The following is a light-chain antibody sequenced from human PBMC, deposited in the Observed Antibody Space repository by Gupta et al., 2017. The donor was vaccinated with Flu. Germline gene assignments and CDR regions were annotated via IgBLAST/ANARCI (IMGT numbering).Light chain of an antibody. V-gene: IGLV6-57*03. CDR2: EDT. Sequence: NFMLTQPHSVSASPGKTVTLSCTRSSGSIASNYVQWYQQRPGSAPTTVIYEDTQRPSGVPDRFSGSIDRSSNSASLTISGLKTEDEADYYCQSYDHSNPWVFGGGTKLTIL. CDR3: QSYDHSNPWV. CDR1: SGSIASNY. J-gene: IGLJ3*02.